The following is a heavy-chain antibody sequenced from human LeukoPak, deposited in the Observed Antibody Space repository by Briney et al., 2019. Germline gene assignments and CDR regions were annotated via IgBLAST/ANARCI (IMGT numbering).Heavy chain of an antibody. Sequence: SETLSPTCTVSGGSISSGDYYWSWIRQPPGKGLEWIGYIYYSGSTYYDPSLKSRVTISVDTSKNQFSLKLSSVTAADTAVYYCARDWRVAYYYDSSGHPWGQGTLVTVSS. D-gene: IGHD3-22*01. CDR3: ARDWRVAYYYDSSGHP. V-gene: IGHV4-30-4*08. J-gene: IGHJ5*02. CDR1: GGSISSGDYY. CDR2: IYYSGST.